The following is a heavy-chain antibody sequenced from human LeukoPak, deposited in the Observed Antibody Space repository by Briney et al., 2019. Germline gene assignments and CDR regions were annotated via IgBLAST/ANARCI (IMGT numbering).Heavy chain of an antibody. J-gene: IGHJ4*02. CDR1: GLTFSSYG. CDR3: AKSVSYNVHYFDY. D-gene: IGHD5-24*01. V-gene: IGHV3-30*18. Sequence: GGSLRLSCAASGLTFSSYGMHWVRQAPGKGLEWVAVISYDGSNKNYADSVKGRFTISRDNSKNTLDLQMYSLRAEDTAVYYCAKSVSYNVHYFDYWGQGTLVTVSA. CDR2: ISYDGSNK.